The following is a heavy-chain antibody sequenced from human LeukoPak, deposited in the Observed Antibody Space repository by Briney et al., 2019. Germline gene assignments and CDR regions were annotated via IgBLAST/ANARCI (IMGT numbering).Heavy chain of an antibody. D-gene: IGHD2-2*01. CDR2: INAGNGNT. Sequence: ASVKVSCKASGYTFTSYAMHWVRQAPGQRLEWMGWINAGNGNTKYSQKFQGRVAITRDTSASTAYMELSSLRSEDTAVYYCATDLGYCSSTSCYGVKYYYYYGMDVWGQGTTVTVSS. CDR1: GYTFTSYA. J-gene: IGHJ6*02. V-gene: IGHV1-3*01. CDR3: ATDLGYCSSTSCYGVKYYYYYGMDV.